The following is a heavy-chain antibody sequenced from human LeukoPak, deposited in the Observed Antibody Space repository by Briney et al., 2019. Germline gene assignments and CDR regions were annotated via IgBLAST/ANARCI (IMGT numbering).Heavy chain of an antibody. D-gene: IGHD6-19*01. J-gene: IGHJ4*02. CDR3: ARTSVAVADFDY. Sequence: PGGSLRLSCAASGFTFSSYEMNWVRQAPGKGLEWVSYISSSGSTIYYADSVKGRFTISRDNAKNSLYLQMNSLRAEDTAVYYCARTSVAVADFDYWAREPWSPSPQ. V-gene: IGHV3-48*03. CDR2: ISSSGSTI. CDR1: GFTFSSYE.